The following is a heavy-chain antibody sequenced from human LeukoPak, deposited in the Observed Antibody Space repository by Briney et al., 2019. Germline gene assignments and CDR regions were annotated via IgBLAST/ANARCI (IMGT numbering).Heavy chain of an antibody. V-gene: IGHV3-48*03. D-gene: IGHD3-10*01. Sequence: GGSLRLSCAASGFTFSSYEMNWVRQAPGKGLEWVSYISSSGSTIYYADSVKGRFTISRDNAKNSLYLQMNSLRAEDTAVYYCARGSHYYGSGSYGYWGQGTLVTVSP. CDR2: ISSSGSTI. CDR1: GFTFSSYE. J-gene: IGHJ4*02. CDR3: ARGSHYYGSGSYGY.